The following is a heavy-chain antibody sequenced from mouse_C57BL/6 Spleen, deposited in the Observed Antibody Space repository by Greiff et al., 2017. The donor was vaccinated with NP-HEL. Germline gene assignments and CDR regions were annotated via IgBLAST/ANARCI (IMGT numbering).Heavy chain of an antibody. CDR1: GYTFTSYW. CDR3: AEQGHRPYFDY. D-gene: IGHD3-1*01. Sequence: QVQLQQSGAELAKPGASVKLSCKASGYTFTSYWMHWVKQRPGQGLEWIGYINPSSGYTKYNQKFKDKATLTVDKSSSTAYMQLSSLTYEDSAVYYCAEQGHRPYFDYWGKGTTLTVSS. V-gene: IGHV1-7*01. CDR2: INPSSGYT. J-gene: IGHJ2*01.